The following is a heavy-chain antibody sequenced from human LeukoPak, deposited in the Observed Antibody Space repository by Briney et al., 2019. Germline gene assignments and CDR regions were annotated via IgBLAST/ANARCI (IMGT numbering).Heavy chain of an antibody. CDR3: ARDRPRARYFDY. CDR1: GGTFSDYS. J-gene: IGHJ4*02. CDR2: IIPILNVP. Sequence: SVKVSCKASGGTFSDYSISWVRQAPGQGLEWMGRIIPILNVPNYAQKFEGRVTITADKSTSTAYMELSSLKSGDTAVYFCARDRPRARYFDYWGQGTLVTVSS. V-gene: IGHV1-69*04. D-gene: IGHD2-15*01.